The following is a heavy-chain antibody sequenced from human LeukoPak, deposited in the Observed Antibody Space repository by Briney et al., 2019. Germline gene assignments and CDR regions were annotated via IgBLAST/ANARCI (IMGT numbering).Heavy chain of an antibody. CDR2: ISSSGGHT. J-gene: IGHJ4*02. D-gene: IGHD6-13*01. CDR3: ARNPGPGTLDN. Sequence: GASLRLACAASGFTFNDYYMSWIRQAPGKGLEWVSFISSSGGHTNYADSVKGRFTISRDNAKNSLYLQMNSLRAEDTAVYYCARNPGPGTLDNWGQGTLVTVSS. V-gene: IGHV3-11*06. CDR1: GFTFNDYY.